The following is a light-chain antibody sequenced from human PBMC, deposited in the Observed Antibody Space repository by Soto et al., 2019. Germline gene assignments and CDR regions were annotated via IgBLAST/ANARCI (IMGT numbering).Light chain of an antibody. Sequence: EIVMTQSPATLSVSPGERATLSCRASQSVSSNLAWYQQKPGQAPRLLIYGASTRATGIPDRFSGSGSGTDFTLTISRLEPEDFAVYYCQQYGDSSWTFGQGTKWIS. CDR3: QQYGDSSWT. CDR2: GAS. J-gene: IGKJ1*01. CDR1: QSVSSN. V-gene: IGKV3-15*01.